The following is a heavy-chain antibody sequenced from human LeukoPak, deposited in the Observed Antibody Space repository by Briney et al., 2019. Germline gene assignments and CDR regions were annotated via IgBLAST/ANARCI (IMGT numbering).Heavy chain of an antibody. J-gene: IGHJ3*02. D-gene: IGHD2-8*01. CDR1: GGSISSSTYY. CDR3: ARGAQPYCTNGVCYHGNDAFDI. CDR2: IYYSGTT. Sequence: SETLSLTCTVSGGSISSSTYYWGWIRQPPGKGLEWIGSIYYSGTTYYNPSLKSRVTISVDTSKNQFSLKLSSVTAADTAAYYCARGAQPYCTNGVCYHGNDAFDIWGQGTMVTVSS. V-gene: IGHV4-39*07.